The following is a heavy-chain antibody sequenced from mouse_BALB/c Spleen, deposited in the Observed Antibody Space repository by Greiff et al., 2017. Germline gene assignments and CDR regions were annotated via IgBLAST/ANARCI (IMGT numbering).Heavy chain of an antibody. D-gene: IGHD2-3*01. CDR1: GYTFTSYV. V-gene: IGHV1-14*01. CDR3: ARSVYLYYFDY. Sequence: EVQLQQPGAELVKPGASVKMSCKASGYTFTSYVMHWVKQKPGQGLEWIGYINPYNDGTKYNEKFKGKATLTSDKSSSTAYMELSRLTSEDSAVYYCARSVYLYYFDYWGQGTTLTVSS. J-gene: IGHJ2*01. CDR2: INPYNDGT.